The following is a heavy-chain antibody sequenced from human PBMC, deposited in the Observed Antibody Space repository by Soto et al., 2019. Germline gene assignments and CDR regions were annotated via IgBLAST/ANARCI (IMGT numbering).Heavy chain of an antibody. CDR2: ISAYNGDT. CDR1: GYSFTNYG. Sequence: QDQLVQSGGEVKKPGASVKVSCKASGYSFTNYGITWVRQAPGQGFEWMGWISAYNGDTNYAQKLQGRVTMTTDASTSTAYLELRSPSSDATAVYYCARDRGVAPPVAGNTHYYYYMDVWGKGTTVTVSS. J-gene: IGHJ6*03. CDR3: ARDRGVAPPVAGNTHYYYYMDV. V-gene: IGHV1-18*01. D-gene: IGHD6-19*01.